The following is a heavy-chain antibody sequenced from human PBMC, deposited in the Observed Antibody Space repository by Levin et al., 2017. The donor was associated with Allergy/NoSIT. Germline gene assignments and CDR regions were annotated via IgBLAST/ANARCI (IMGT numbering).Heavy chain of an antibody. CDR3: TRPPPGPVADPFDY. Sequence: PGGSLRLSCTGSGFTFSDYWIHWVRQAPGKEPVWVSGIYDDGTITNYADSVEGRFTISRDNARNTVYLQMHSLRAEDSAVYYCTRPPPGPVADPFDYWGQGILVTVSS. V-gene: IGHV3-74*01. CDR1: GFTFSDYW. J-gene: IGHJ4*02. D-gene: IGHD6-19*01. CDR2: IYDDGTIT.